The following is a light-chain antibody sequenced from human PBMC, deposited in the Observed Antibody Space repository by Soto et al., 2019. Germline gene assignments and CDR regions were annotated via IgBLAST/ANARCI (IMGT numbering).Light chain of an antibody. J-gene: IGLJ2*01. CDR3: SSYSTIGAEVH. V-gene: IGLV2-14*01. CDR2: EVS. Sequence: QSALTQPASVSGSPGQSITISCTGTSSDVGAYDFVSWYQQLPGKAPKLIISEVSNRPSGVSTRFSGSKSGNTASLTISGLQPEDEADYYCSSYSTIGAEVHFGGGTKLTVL. CDR1: SSDVGAYDF.